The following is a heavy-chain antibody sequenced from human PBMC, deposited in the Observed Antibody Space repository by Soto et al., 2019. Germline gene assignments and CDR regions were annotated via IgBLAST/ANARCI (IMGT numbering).Heavy chain of an antibody. V-gene: IGHV1-69*01. CDR1: GGTFSSYA. Sequence: QVQLVQSGAEVKKPGASVKVSCKASGGTFSSYAISWVRQAPGQGLEWMGGLIPIFGTANYAQKFQGRVTITADESTSTAYMELSSLRSADTAVYYCARDPRVVGASIYGMDVWGQGTTVTVSS. D-gene: IGHD1-26*01. CDR2: LIPIFGTA. CDR3: ARDPRVVGASIYGMDV. J-gene: IGHJ6*02.